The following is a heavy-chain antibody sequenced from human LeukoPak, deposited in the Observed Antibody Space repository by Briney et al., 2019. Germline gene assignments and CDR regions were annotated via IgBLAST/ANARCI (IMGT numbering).Heavy chain of an antibody. CDR2: MNSNTGNT. Sequence: GASVKVSCKASGFTLTNFDINWVRQATGQGLEWMGWMNSNTGNTGYAQEFQGRVTMTRDTSIGTAYMELTNLRSEDTAVYYCARGRRGSSGPWSWYLDLWGRGTPVTASS. CDR3: ARGRRGSSGPWSWYLDL. CDR1: GFTLTNFD. V-gene: IGHV1-8*01. D-gene: IGHD3-22*01. J-gene: IGHJ2*01.